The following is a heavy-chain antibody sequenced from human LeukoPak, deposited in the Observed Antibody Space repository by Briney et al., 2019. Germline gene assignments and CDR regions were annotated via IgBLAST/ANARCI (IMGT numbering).Heavy chain of an antibody. J-gene: IGHJ4*02. Sequence: ASVKVSCKASGYTFTSYGISWVRQAPGQGLEWMGWISAYNGNTNYAQKLQGRVTMTTDTSTSTAYMELRSLRSDDTAVYYCAGYYYDSSGYLMADYWGQGTLVTVSS. D-gene: IGHD3-22*01. V-gene: IGHV1-18*01. CDR2: ISAYNGNT. CDR1: GYTFTSYG. CDR3: AGYYYDSSGYLMADY.